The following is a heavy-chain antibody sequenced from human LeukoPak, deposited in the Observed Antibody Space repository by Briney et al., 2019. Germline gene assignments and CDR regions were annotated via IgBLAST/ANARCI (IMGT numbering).Heavy chain of an antibody. Sequence: SETLSLTCAVSGGSFSGYYWSWIRQPPGKGLEWIGSIYYSGSTYYNPSLKSRVTISVDASKNQFPLKLSSVTAADTAVYHCARLLPVGATGSFDYWGQGTLVTVSS. CDR3: ARLLPVGATGSFDY. D-gene: IGHD1-26*01. CDR1: GGSFSGYY. CDR2: IYYSGST. J-gene: IGHJ4*02. V-gene: IGHV4-39*01.